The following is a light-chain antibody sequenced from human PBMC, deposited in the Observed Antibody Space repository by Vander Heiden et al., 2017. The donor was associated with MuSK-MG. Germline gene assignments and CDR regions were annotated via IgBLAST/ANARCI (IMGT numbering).Light chain of an antibody. Sequence: EIVLTQSPATLSLSPGERATLSCGASQTVGNNYLAWYQQKPGLAPRLLIYDASSRATGIPDRFSGSGSGTDFTLTINRLEPEDFAVYYCHHFGSSPLTFGGGT. V-gene: IGKV3D-20*01. CDR3: HHFGSSPLT. CDR2: DAS. J-gene: IGKJ4*01. CDR1: QTVGNNY.